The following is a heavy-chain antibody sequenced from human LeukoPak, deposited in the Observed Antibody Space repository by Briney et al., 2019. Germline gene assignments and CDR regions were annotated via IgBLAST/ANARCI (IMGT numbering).Heavy chain of an antibody. V-gene: IGHV1-46*01. CDR2: INPSDGGT. Sequence: ASVKVSCKPSGYAFTSYYMHWVRQAPGQGLEWMGIINPSDGGTSYAQKFQGRVTMTRDTSTSTVYMELSSLRSEDTAVYHCAREPPASGYFDYWGQGSLATVSS. J-gene: IGHJ4*02. CDR1: GYAFTSYY. CDR3: AREPPASGYFDY.